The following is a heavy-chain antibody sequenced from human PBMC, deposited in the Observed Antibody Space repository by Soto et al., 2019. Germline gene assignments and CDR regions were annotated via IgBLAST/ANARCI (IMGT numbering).Heavy chain of an antibody. CDR2: ISGSGGST. V-gene: IGHV3-23*01. CDR1: GFTFTSYA. CDR3: AKDMLPRSVGATVDY. Sequence: EVQLLESGGGLVQPGGSLRLSCEASGFTFTSYAMSWFRQAPGKGLEWVSAISGSGGSTYYADSVKGRFTISRDNSKNTLYLQMNSLRAEDTAVYYCAKDMLPRSVGATVDYWGQGTLVTVSS. J-gene: IGHJ4*02. D-gene: IGHD1-26*01.